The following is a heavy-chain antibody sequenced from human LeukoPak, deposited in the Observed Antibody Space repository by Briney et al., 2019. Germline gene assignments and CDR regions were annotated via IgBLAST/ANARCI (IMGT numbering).Heavy chain of an antibody. V-gene: IGHV3-21*01. Sequence: PGGSLRLSCVASGLTFSDYSINWVRRAPGKGLEWVSSIYPTSTSIYSADAVRGRFPISRDNAKSSLYLQMDSLRAEDTAVYYCVRLRRNSDRSYYYYYYDSWGQGILVTVSS. CDR3: VRLRRNSDRSYYYYYYDS. CDR1: GLTFSDYS. D-gene: IGHD3-10*01. J-gene: IGHJ5*01. CDR2: IYPTSTSI.